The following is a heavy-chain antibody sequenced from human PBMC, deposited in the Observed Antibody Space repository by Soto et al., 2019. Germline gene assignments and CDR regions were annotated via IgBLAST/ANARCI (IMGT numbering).Heavy chain of an antibody. Sequence: EVQLVESGGGLVKPGGSLRLSCAASGFTFSNAWMSWVRQAPGKGLEWVGRIKRKTDGGTTDYAAPVKGRFTISRDDSNHTPYLQMNSLKTEDTAVYYCTPDPIVLRYYFDYWGQGTLVTVSS. J-gene: IGHJ4*02. V-gene: IGHV3-15*01. CDR2: IKRKTDGGTT. D-gene: IGHD2-8*01. CDR1: GFTFSNAW. CDR3: TPDPIVLRYYFDY.